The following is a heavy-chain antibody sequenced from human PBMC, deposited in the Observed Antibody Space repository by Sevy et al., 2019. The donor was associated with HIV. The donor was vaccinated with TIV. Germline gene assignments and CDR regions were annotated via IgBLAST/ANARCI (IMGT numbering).Heavy chain of an antibody. Sequence: SEILSLTCTVSGGSISSGGYYWSWIRQHPGKGLEWIGYIYYSGSTYYNPSLKSRVTISVDTSKNQFSLKLSSVTAADTSVYYCARGSVDTAMVNGMDVWGQGTTVTVSS. CDR2: IYYSGST. D-gene: IGHD5-18*01. CDR3: ARGSVDTAMVNGMDV. CDR1: GGSISSGGYY. J-gene: IGHJ6*02. V-gene: IGHV4-31*03.